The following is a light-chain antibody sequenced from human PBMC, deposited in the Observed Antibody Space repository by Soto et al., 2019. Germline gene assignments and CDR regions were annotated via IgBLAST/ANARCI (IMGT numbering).Light chain of an antibody. J-gene: IGKJ1*01. CDR3: QQHGTT. CDR1: QSLSNSE. CDR2: GAS. Sequence: DIEMTQSPATLSLSPGESATLSCRASQSLSNSELAWYQQKPGQAPRLLIYGASSRATGIPDRFSASGSGTDFTLTISRLEPEDSAVYYCQQHGTTFGQGTKVDIK. V-gene: IGKV3-20*01.